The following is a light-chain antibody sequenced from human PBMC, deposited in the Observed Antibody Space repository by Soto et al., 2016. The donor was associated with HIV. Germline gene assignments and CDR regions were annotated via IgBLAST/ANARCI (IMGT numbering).Light chain of an antibody. Sequence: SSELTQDPAVSVALGQTVRITCQGDSLGSSYANWYQQKPGQAPILLIYSTNNRPSGISDRFSGSSSGNITSLTITGAQAVDEAVYYCNSRDSAHNRVIFGGGTELTVL. J-gene: IGLJ2*01. CDR1: SLGSSY. V-gene: IGLV3-19*01. CDR3: NSRDSAHNRVI. CDR2: STN.